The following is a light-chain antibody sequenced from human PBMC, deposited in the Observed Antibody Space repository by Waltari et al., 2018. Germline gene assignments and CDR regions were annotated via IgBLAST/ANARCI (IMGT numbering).Light chain of an antibody. Sequence: QSPGTLSLSPGDRATLSCRASQSVSRTLAWYQQKPGQAPRLLIYDASSRATGIPDRFSGSGSGTDFSLTISRLEPEDFAVYYCQKYGTLPATFGQGTKV. J-gene: IGKJ1*01. V-gene: IGKV3-20*01. CDR1: QSVSRT. CDR2: DAS. CDR3: QKYGTLPAT.